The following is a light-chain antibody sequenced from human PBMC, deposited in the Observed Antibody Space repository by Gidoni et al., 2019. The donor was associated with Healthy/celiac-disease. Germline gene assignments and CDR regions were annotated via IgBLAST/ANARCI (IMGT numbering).Light chain of an antibody. CDR2: EVS. CDR1: SSDVGSYNL. V-gene: IGLV2-23*02. J-gene: IGLJ3*02. Sequence: QSALTHPASVSGSPGHAITISCTGTSSDVGSYNLVSWYHQHPGKAPKLMIYEVSKRPPRVSKRFSGSKAGNTASLTISGLQAEDEADYYCCSYAGSSTWVFGGGTKLTVL. CDR3: CSYAGSSTWV.